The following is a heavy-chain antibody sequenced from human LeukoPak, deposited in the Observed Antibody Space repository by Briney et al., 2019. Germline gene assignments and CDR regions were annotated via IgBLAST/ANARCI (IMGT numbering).Heavy chain of an antibody. V-gene: IGHV4-39*07. Sequence: PSETLSLTCTVSSGSISGDTSYWGWIRQPPGTGLEWIASIYYTGSTYYSPSLRSRVTISVDTSKNQFSLKLSSVTAADTAVYYCAGSSGHISIIDYWGQGTLVTVSS. CDR1: SGSISGDTSY. CDR3: AGSSGHISIIDY. CDR2: IYYTGST. J-gene: IGHJ4*02. D-gene: IGHD6-19*01.